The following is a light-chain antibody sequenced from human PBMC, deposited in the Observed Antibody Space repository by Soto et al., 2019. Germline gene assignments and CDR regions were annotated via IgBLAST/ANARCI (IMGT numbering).Light chain of an antibody. CDR1: QSVSSSY. V-gene: IGKV3-20*01. CDR2: AAS. Sequence: EIVLTQSPGTLSLSPGEIASLSCRASQSVSSSYLAWYQQKPGQAPRLLIYAASTRATGVPVRFSGSGSGTDFTLTISRLEPEDFAVYSCQQYCSSPPTFGQGTKLEIK. CDR3: QQYCSSPPT. J-gene: IGKJ2*01.